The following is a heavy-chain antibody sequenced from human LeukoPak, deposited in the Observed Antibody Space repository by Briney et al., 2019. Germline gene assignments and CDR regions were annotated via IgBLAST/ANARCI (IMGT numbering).Heavy chain of an antibody. D-gene: IGHD3-22*01. V-gene: IGHV1-2*02. CDR1: GYTFTGYY. CDR2: INPNSGGT. J-gene: IGHJ4*02. Sequence: ASVKVSCKASGYTFTGYYMHWVRQAPGQGLEWMGWINPNSGGTNYAQKFQGRVTMTRDTSISTAYMELSRLRSDGTAVYYCARDYYDSSGYYYNFDYWGQGTLVTVSS. CDR3: ARDYYDSSGYYYNFDY.